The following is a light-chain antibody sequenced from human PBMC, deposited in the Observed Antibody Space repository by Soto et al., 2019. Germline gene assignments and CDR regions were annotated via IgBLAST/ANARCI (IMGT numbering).Light chain of an antibody. Sequence: QSVLTQPRSVSGSPGHSVTISCTGTSSDVGGYSYVSWYQQHPGKAPKLMISDVSKRPSGVPDRFSGSKFGNTASLTISGLQAEDEADYYCCSYAGAFTYVFVSGSKVTVL. J-gene: IGLJ1*01. CDR2: DVS. V-gene: IGLV2-11*01. CDR3: CSYAGAFTYV. CDR1: SSDVGGYSY.